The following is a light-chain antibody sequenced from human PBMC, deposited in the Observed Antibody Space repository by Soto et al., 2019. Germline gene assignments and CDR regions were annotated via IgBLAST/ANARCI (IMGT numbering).Light chain of an antibody. V-gene: IGLV2-14*01. J-gene: IGLJ2*01. Sequence: QSALTQPASVSGSPGQSITISCTGTSSDVGGYNYVSWYQQHPGKAPKLMIYDVSNRPSGVPDRFSGSKSGTSASLAISGLQSEDEADYYCAAWDDSLNGHVVFGGGTKVTVL. CDR3: AAWDDSLNGHVV. CDR1: SSDVGGYNY. CDR2: DVS.